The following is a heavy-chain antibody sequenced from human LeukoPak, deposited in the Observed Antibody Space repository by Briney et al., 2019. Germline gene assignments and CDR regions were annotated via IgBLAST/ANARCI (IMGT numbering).Heavy chain of an antibody. D-gene: IGHD3-22*01. CDR3: VRDYYDSSGYFGGVY. J-gene: IGHJ4*02. Sequence: GGSLRPSCAASGFTFSSYGVHWVRQAPGKGLEWVALISYDGNNENYADSVKGRFTVSRDNSKNTLYLEMNSLRAEDTAVYYCVRDYYDSSGYFGGVYWGQGTLVTVSS. V-gene: IGHV3-30-3*01. CDR1: GFTFSSYG. CDR2: ISYDGNNE.